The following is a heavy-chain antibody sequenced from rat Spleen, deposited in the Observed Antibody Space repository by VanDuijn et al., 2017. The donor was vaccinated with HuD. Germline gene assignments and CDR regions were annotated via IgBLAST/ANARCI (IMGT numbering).Heavy chain of an antibody. Sequence: EVQLVESGGGLVQPGRSLKLSCVASGFTFNNYWMTWIRQAPGKGLEWVASIIYDGSSTYYRDSVKGRFTISRDNAKSSLYLHMDSLRSEDTATYYCTTQRDYDGTYYQGVMDAWGQGASVTVSS. V-gene: IGHV5-31*01. CDR1: GFTFNNYW. CDR3: TTQRDYDGTYYQGVMDA. J-gene: IGHJ4*01. D-gene: IGHD1-12*02. CDR2: IIYDGSST.